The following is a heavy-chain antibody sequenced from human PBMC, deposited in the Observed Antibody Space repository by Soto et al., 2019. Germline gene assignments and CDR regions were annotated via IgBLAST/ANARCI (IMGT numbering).Heavy chain of an antibody. D-gene: IGHD2-15*01. CDR3: ARAMFCSGGSCPNDY. CDR2: IWYDGSNK. J-gene: IGHJ4*02. CDR1: GFTFSSYG. V-gene: IGHV3-33*01. Sequence: GGSLRLSCAASGFTFSSYGMHWVRQAPGKGLEWVAVIWYDGSNKYYADSVKGRFTISRDNSKNTLYLQMNSLRAEETAVYYCARAMFCSGGSCPNDYWGQGTLVTVSS.